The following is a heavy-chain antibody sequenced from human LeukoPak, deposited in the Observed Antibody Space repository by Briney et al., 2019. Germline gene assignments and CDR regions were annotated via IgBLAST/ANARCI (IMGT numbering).Heavy chain of an antibody. J-gene: IGHJ5*02. V-gene: IGHV4-39*07. CDR1: GGSICSGGYY. CDR3: ARKYSSSSYNWFDP. CDR2: INHSGST. D-gene: IGHD6-6*01. Sequence: ETLSLTCTVSGGSICSGGYYWSWIRQPPGKGLEWIGEINHSGSTNYNPSLKSRVTISVDTSKNQFSLKLSSVTAADTAVYYCARKYSSSSYNWFDPWGQGTLVTVSS.